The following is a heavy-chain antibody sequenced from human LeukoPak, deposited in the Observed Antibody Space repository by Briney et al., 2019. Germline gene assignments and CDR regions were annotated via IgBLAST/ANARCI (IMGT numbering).Heavy chain of an antibody. V-gene: IGHV4-61*05. Sequence: KSSETLSLTCTVSGGSISSGNYYWGWIRQPPGKGLEWIGYVYYAGSTNYNPSLKSRVTISVDTSKNQFSLKLSSVTAADTAVYYCARVRTITMIVSGAFDIWGQGTMVTVSS. CDR1: GGSISSGNYY. D-gene: IGHD3-22*01. CDR3: ARVRTITMIVSGAFDI. CDR2: VYYAGST. J-gene: IGHJ3*02.